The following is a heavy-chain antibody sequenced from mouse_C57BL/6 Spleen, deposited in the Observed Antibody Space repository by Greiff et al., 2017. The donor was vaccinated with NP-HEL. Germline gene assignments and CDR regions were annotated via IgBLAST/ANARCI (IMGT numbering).Heavy chain of an antibody. CDR1: GYAFSSYW. J-gene: IGHJ1*03. V-gene: IGHV1-80*01. CDR2: IYPGDGDT. Sequence: VKLQESGAELVKPGASVKISCKASGYAFSSYWMNWVKQRPGKGLEWIGQIYPGDGDTNYNGKFKGKATLTADKSSSTAYMQLSSLTSEDSAVYFCARNYYGLWYFDVWGTGTTVTVSS. CDR3: ARNYYGLWYFDV. D-gene: IGHD1-1*01.